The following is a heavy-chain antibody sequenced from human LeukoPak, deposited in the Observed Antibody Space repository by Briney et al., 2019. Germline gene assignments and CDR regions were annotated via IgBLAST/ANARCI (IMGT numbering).Heavy chain of an antibody. CDR2: IYSGGST. D-gene: IGHD4-17*01. CDR1: GFTVSSNY. J-gene: IGHJ4*02. Sequence: GGSLRLSCAASGFTVSSNYMSWVRQAPGKGLEWVSVIYSGGSTYYADSVKGRFTISRDNSKNTLYLQMNSLRAEDTAVYYCARGLHDYGVYFDYWGQGTLVTVSS. V-gene: IGHV3-66*01. CDR3: ARGLHDYGVYFDY.